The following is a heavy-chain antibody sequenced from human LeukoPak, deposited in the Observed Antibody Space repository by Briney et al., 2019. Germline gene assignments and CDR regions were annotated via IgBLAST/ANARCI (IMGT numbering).Heavy chain of an antibody. J-gene: IGHJ4*02. Sequence: GGSLRLSCAASGFTFSSYGMHWVRQAPGKGLEWVAFIRYDGSDKYYADSVKGRFTISRDNSKNTLYLQMNSLRAEDTAVYYCAKSGGIVVVVAATIDYWGQGTLVTLSS. V-gene: IGHV3-30*02. CDR3: AKSGGIVVVVAATIDY. CDR2: IRYDGSDK. CDR1: GFTFSSYG. D-gene: IGHD2-15*01.